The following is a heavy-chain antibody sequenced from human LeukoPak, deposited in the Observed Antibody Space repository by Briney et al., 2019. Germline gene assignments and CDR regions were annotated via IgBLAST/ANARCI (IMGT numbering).Heavy chain of an antibody. CDR3: AKSLRYSSGWHHSVS. D-gene: IGHD6-19*01. CDR1: GFIFNNFA. CDR2: IRGNGISQ. Sequence: PGGSLRLSCAASGFIFNNFAMNWVRQAPGKGLEWVSGIRGNGISQYYADSVKGRFTISRDNSKNTVYLQMNSLRVEDTAVYYYAKSLRYSSGWHHSVSCGQRAVVAVSS. J-gene: IGHJ4*02. V-gene: IGHV3-23*01.